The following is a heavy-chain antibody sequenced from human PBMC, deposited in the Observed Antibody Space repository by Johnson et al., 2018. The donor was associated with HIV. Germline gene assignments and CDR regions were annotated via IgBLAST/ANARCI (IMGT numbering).Heavy chain of an antibody. CDR3: AKALSSGWFYAFDI. CDR1: GFTVSSNY. V-gene: IGHV3-66*02. CDR2: IYSGGSI. D-gene: IGHD3-22*01. J-gene: IGHJ3*02. Sequence: VQLVESGGGLVQPGGSLRLSCAASGFTVSSNYMSWVRQDPGKGLEWVSVIYSGGSIGYADSVKGRFTISRDNAKNSLYLQMNSLRAEDTALYYCAKALSSGWFYAFDIWGQGTMVTVSS.